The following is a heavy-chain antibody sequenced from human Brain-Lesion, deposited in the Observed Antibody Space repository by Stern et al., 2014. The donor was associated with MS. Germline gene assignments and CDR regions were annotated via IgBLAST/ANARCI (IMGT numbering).Heavy chain of an antibody. V-gene: IGHV3-7*01. Sequence: EVHLVESGGGLVQPGGSLRLSCAATGFTFSSYWMTWVRQAPGKGLEWVANIKEDGSEKYYVDSVKGRFTISRDNAKNSLYLQMNSLRAEDTAVYYCARDYRSRYTTMATGYYGMDVWGQGTTVTVSS. CDR1: GFTFSSYW. CDR3: ARDYRSRYTTMATGYYGMDV. CDR2: IKEDGSEK. D-gene: IGHD5-18*01. J-gene: IGHJ6*02.